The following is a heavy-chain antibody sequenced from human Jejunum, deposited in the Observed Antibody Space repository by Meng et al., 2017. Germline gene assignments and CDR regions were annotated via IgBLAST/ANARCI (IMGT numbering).Heavy chain of an antibody. V-gene: IGHV4-4*02. J-gene: IGHJ4*02. CDR3: ARDWGCRDGYCFSGLLEF. Sequence: QVQLHESGPGLVRPSGTLTLTCSVSGDSISSNNRWTWVRQPPGRGLEWIGEIYHSGDTNYNPSLTSPVTISVDKSKNQFTLRLNSVTAADTAIYYCARDWGCRDGYCFSGLLEFWGQGILVTVSS. CDR1: GDSISSNNR. CDR2: IYHSGDT. D-gene: IGHD2-15*01.